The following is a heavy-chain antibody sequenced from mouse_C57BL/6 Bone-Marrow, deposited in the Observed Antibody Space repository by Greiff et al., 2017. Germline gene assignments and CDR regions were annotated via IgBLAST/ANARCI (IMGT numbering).Heavy chain of an antibody. V-gene: IGHV2-3*01. D-gene: IGHD2-3*01. CDR3: AKGGLLRY. J-gene: IGHJ2*01. CDR1: GFSLTSYG. Sequence: VMLVESGPGLVAPSQSLSITCTASGFSLTSYGVSWVRQPPGKGLGWLGVIWGDGSTNYHSALISRLGISKDNSKSQVFLKLNSRQTDDTATYYCAKGGLLRYWGQGTTLTVSS. CDR2: IWGDGST.